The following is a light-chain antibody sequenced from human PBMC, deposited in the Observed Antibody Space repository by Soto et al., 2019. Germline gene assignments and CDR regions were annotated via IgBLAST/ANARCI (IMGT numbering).Light chain of an antibody. CDR1: QSVSSY. Sequence: ESVLTQSAATLSLSPGERATLSCRSSQSVSSYLAWYQQKPGQAPRLLIYDASNRATGIPARFSGSGSGTDFTLTISSLEPEDFAVYYCQQRSNWRITFGQGTRLEIK. CDR2: DAS. V-gene: IGKV3-11*01. CDR3: QQRSNWRIT. J-gene: IGKJ5*01.